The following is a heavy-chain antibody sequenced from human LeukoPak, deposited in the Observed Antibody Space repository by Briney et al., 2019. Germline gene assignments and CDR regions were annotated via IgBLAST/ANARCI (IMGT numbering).Heavy chain of an antibody. J-gene: IGHJ4*02. Sequence: GGSLRLSCAASGFTFSSYGMHWVRQAPGKRLEWVSDISGVGNTYYAESVKGRFTISRDNSKNTLYLQMNSLRAEDTALYYASGHGSSSYWGQGTLVAVSS. CDR1: GFTFSSYG. CDR2: ISGVGNT. V-gene: IGHV3-23*01. D-gene: IGHD6-13*01. CDR3: SGHGSSSY.